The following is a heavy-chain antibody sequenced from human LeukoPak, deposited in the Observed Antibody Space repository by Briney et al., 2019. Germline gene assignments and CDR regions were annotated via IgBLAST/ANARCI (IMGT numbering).Heavy chain of an antibody. CDR3: ATSVTPGYYSYYMDV. J-gene: IGHJ6*03. CDR2: INTDTGNP. CDR1: GYTFSHYA. Sequence: ASVKVSCKTSGYTFSHYAMNWVGQAPGQGLEWMGWINTDTGNPTYAQGFTGRFVFSLETSVTTAYLQITSLKTEDTAVYYCATSVTPGYYSYYMDVWGKGTTVTVSS. V-gene: IGHV7-4-1*02. D-gene: IGHD4-17*01.